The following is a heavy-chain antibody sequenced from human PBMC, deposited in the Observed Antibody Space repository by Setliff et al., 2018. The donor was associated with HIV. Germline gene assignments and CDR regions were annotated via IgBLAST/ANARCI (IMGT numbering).Heavy chain of an antibody. V-gene: IGHV4-59*01. Sequence: SETLSLTCTVSGASISSYSWSWIRQSPGKRLEWIGYIHSYGSTDYNPSLESRVTISVDTSKNQLSLRLRSVAAADTAVYHCARGGYRDGYDYWGQGTLVTVSS. J-gene: IGHJ4*02. D-gene: IGHD5-18*01. CDR2: IHSYGST. CDR1: GASISSYS. CDR3: ARGGYRDGYDY.